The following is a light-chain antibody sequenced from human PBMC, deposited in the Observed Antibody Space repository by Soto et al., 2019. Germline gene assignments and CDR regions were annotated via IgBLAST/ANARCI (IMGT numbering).Light chain of an antibody. CDR3: QQSYSSPIT. CDR1: QSISSY. Sequence: DLQLTQSPSSLSAAVGDRVTITCRASQSISSYLNWYQQKSGQAPQLLIYAASNLQSGVPSRFSGSGSGTDFTLTISSLQPEDFTTYYCQQSYSSPITFGQGTRLEIK. V-gene: IGKV1-39*01. J-gene: IGKJ5*01. CDR2: AAS.